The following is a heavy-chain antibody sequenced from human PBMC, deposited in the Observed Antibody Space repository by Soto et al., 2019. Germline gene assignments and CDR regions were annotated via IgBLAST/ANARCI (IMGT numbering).Heavy chain of an antibody. D-gene: IGHD6-13*01. CDR3: GISSSWYLALDV. CDR2: MKPNSGNT. Sequence: QVQLVQSGAEVKKPGASVKVSCKASGYTFTSYDINWVRQATGQGLEWKGWMKPNSGNTGYEQKCQGRVTMTQNTTITTAYMELSSLRYKDTAVHYCGISSSWYLALDVGGRGTMVTGSS. J-gene: IGHJ3*01. V-gene: IGHV1-8*01. CDR1: GYTFTSYD.